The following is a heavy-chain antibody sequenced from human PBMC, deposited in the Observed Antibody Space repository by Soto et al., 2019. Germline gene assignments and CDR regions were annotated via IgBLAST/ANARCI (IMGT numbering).Heavy chain of an antibody. CDR2: IFSSGTT. J-gene: IGHJ6*02. CDR3: ARVPSPFDYYYAMDV. Sequence: SETLSLTCTVSGDSISSGNKYWSWIRQPSWKGLEWIGYIFSSGTTYYNPSLKSRLTMSLDASQNQFSLKLNSLTDADTAVYFCARVPSPFDYYYAMDVWGQGXTVTVYS. D-gene: IGHD3-16*01. CDR1: GDSISSGNKY. V-gene: IGHV4-30-4*01.